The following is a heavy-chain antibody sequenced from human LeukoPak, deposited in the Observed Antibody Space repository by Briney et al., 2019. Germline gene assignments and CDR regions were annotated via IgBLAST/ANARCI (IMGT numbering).Heavy chain of an antibody. J-gene: IGHJ3*02. CDR1: GGSISSYY. CDR2: IYTSGST. V-gene: IGHV4-4*07. CDR3: ARDPYSSWDAFDI. Sequence: SETLSLTCTVSGGSISSYYWSWIRQPAGRGLEWIGRIYTSGSTNYSPSLKSRVTMSVDTSKNQFSLKLSSVTAADTAVYYCARDPYSSWDAFDIWGQGTMVTVSS. D-gene: IGHD6-13*01.